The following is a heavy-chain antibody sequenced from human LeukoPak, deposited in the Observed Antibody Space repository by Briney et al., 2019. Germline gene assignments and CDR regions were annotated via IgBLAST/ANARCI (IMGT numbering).Heavy chain of an antibody. V-gene: IGHV3-30*18. Sequence: PGRSLRLSCAASGFTFSSYGIHWVRQAPGKGLEWVALISYDGSNEYYADSVKGRFTISRDNSKNTLYTQMNSLRAEDTAVYYCAKSSDLLTGYYSYFEYWGHGTLVTVAS. CDR2: ISYDGSNE. CDR3: AKSSDLLTGYYSYFEY. CDR1: GFTFSSYG. D-gene: IGHD3-9*01. J-gene: IGHJ4*01.